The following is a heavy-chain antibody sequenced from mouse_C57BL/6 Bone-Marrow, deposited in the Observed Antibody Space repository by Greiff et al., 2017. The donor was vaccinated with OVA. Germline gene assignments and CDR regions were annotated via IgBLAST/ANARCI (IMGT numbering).Heavy chain of an antibody. CDR3: ARRHYYGSSYGWYFDV. J-gene: IGHJ1*03. CDR1: GYTFTTYP. D-gene: IGHD1-1*01. CDR2: FHPYNDDT. V-gene: IGHV1-47*01. Sequence: QVQLQQSGAELVKPGASVKMSCKASGYTFTTYPIEWMKQNHGKSLEWIGNFHPYNDDTKYNEKFKGKATLTVEKSSSTVYLELSRLTSDDSAVYYCARRHYYGSSYGWYFDVWGTGTTVTVSS.